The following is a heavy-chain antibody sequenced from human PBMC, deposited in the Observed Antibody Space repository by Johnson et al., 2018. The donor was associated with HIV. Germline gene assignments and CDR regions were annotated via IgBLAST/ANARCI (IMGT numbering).Heavy chain of an antibody. CDR1: GFNFKNYG. J-gene: IGHJ3*02. Sequence: QMLLVESGGGLVQPGGSLRLSCAASGFNFKNYGMHWARQAPGKGLEWVAYIRFDGRGKFYAESVKGRFTISRDNSKNTLDFQMNSLRPEDTAMYYCAKGGEGCSSTSCYPYSYGAFDSWGQGTMFTVSS. CDR2: IRFDGRGK. D-gene: IGHD2-2*01. V-gene: IGHV3-30*02. CDR3: AKGGEGCSSTSCYPYSYGAFDS.